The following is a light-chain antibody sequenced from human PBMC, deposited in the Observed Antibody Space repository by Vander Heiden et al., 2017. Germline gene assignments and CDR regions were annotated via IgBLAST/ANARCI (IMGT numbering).Light chain of an antibody. J-gene: IGKJ1*01. CDR3: QQYSNWPRT. CDR1: QSVAIH. Sequence: ETVMTQSPVTLSVSPGERATLSCRASQSVAIHLAWNQQKPGQAPRLIIYGSSTRATGIPARFSARGSGTEFTLSISRLQSEDSAVYFCQQYSNWPRTFGQGTKVEI. CDR2: GSS. V-gene: IGKV3-15*01.